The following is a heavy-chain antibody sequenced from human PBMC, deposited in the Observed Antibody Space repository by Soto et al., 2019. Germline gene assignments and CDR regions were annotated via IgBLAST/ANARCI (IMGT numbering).Heavy chain of an antibody. J-gene: IGHJ6*02. Sequence: ASVKVSCKASGFTFSAYYIYWVRQAPGQGLEWIGWINPNSGGTNNAQKFQGRVTMTRDTSTSTVYMELSALISDDTAVYFCARSLLDEYSSTWRSAYYGMDVWGQGTTVTVSS. CDR2: INPNSGGT. V-gene: IGHV1-2*02. D-gene: IGHD2-2*01. CDR1: GFTFSAYY. CDR3: ARSLLDEYSSTWRSAYYGMDV.